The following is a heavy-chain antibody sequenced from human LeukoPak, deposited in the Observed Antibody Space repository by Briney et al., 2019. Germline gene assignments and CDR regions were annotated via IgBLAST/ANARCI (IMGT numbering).Heavy chain of an antibody. CDR3: ARDGIGVYTGYSRNVPDS. J-gene: IGHJ4*02. Sequence: ASVKVSCKASGYMFTGFYIHWVRQAPGQGLEWMGWINPNTGGTNIAQKFQGRVTITRDTSISTAYMELNRLTSNDTAVYYCARDGIGVYTGYSRNVPDSWGQGTLVTVSS. CDR1: GYMFTGFY. D-gene: IGHD5-12*01. CDR2: INPNTGGT. V-gene: IGHV1-2*02.